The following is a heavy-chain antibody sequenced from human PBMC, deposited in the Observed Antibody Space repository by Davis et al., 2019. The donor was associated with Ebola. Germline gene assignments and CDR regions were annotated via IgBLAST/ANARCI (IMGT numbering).Heavy chain of an antibody. J-gene: IGHJ5*02. CDR1: GFTFSSYS. V-gene: IGHV3-48*02. CDR2: ISSTSSTI. CDR3: ARRYCSGGSCQFDP. D-gene: IGHD2-15*01. Sequence: GESLKISCVASGFTFSSYSMNWVRQAPGKGLEWVSYISSTSSTIFYADSVKGRFTISRDNAKNSLYLRMNSLRDDDTAVYYCARRYCSGGSCQFDPWGQGTLVTVSS.